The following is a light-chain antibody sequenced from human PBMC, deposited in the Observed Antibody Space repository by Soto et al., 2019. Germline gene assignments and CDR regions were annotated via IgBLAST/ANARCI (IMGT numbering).Light chain of an antibody. J-gene: IGKJ1*01. Sequence: DIQMTQSPSTMSASVGDRVTITCRASQSSDSWLAWYQQKPGKAPKFLMYKASNLESGVPSRFSGSGSETEFSLTISSLQPDDSATYYCQHYKSYPRTFGQGTKVEFK. CDR3: QHYKSYPRT. CDR1: QSSDSW. V-gene: IGKV1-5*03. CDR2: KAS.